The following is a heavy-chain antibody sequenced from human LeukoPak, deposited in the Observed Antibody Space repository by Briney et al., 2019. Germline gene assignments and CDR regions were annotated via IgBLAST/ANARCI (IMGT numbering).Heavy chain of an antibody. CDR3: ARDRSGYNGMDV. CDR1: GGSIRSGDYY. CDR2: IYYSGST. J-gene: IGHJ6*02. D-gene: IGHD3-3*01. V-gene: IGHV4-30-4*01. Sequence: PSETLSLTCTVSGGSIRSGDYYWSWIRQPPGKGLEWIGYIYYSGSTYYNPSLESRLTISVDTSKTHFSLRLSSVTAADTAVYYCARDRSGYNGMDVWGQGTTVTVSS.